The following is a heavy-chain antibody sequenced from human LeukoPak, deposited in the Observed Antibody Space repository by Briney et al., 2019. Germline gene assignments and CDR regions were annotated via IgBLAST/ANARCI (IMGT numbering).Heavy chain of an antibody. Sequence: PGGSLRLSCAASGFTVSSNYMSWVRQAPGKGLEWVAVISYDGNNKYYGDSVKGRFTISRDNSKSTLDLQMNSLISEDTAVYYCAKLAVKYYGSGTYRFPYYFDYWGLGTLVTVSS. D-gene: IGHD3-10*01. CDR1: GFTVSSNY. J-gene: IGHJ4*02. CDR2: ISYDGNNK. V-gene: IGHV3-30*18. CDR3: AKLAVKYYGSGTYRFPYYFDY.